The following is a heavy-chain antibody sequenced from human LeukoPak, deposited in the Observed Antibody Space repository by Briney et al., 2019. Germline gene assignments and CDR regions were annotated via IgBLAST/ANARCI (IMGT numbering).Heavy chain of an antibody. CDR1: GGSISSSSYY. Sequence: SETLSLTCTVSGGSISSSSYYWGWIRQPPGKGLEWIGSIYYSGSTYYNPSLKSRVTISVDTSKNQFSLKLSSVTAADTAVYYCARIYGDELPYYYYYYYMDVWGKGTTVTVSS. D-gene: IGHD4-17*01. J-gene: IGHJ6*03. V-gene: IGHV4-39*07. CDR2: IYYSGST. CDR3: ARIYGDELPYYYYYYYMDV.